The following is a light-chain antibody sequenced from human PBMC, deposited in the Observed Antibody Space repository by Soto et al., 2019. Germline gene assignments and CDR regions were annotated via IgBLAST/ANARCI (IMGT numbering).Light chain of an antibody. CDR1: NIGSHT. V-gene: IGLV3-21*02. J-gene: IGLJ2*01. CDR3: QVWDASSAHVV. Sequence: SYELTQPPSVSLAPGQTATITCGADNIGSHTVHWYQQRPGQAPVLVVYDDKNRPSGIPERFSGSNSGNTATLTITGVEDGDEADCFCQVWDASSAHVVFGGGTKVTVL. CDR2: DDK.